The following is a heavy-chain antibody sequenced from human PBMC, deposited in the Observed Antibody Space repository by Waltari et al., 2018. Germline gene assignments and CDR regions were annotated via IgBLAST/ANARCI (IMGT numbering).Heavy chain of an antibody. J-gene: IGHJ5*02. CDR3: ARDRGRGLYLDA. CDR1: GDSVTSPNW. D-gene: IGHD2-15*01. CDR2: VLSTGKT. V-gene: IGHV4-4*02. Sequence: QLQLQESGPGLVKPSGTLSLSCAVSGDSVTSPNWWSWVRQSPQRGLAWIGQVLSTGKTDYSPSCESRVTMSLDASNNQCARKVTSATAADTAVYYCARDRGRGLYLDAWGPGTLVTVSP.